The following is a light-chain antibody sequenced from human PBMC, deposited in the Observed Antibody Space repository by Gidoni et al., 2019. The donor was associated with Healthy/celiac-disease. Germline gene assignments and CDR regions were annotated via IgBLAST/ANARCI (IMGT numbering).Light chain of an antibody. Sequence: DIQMTQSPSSLSASVGDRVTITCRASQSISSYLNWYQQKPGKAPKLLIYAASSLQSGVPSRFSGSGSGTDFTLTISSLQPEDFATYYCQQSYNCLTFGGGTKVEIK. CDR3: QQSYNCLT. J-gene: IGKJ4*01. CDR1: QSISSY. V-gene: IGKV1-39*01. CDR2: AAS.